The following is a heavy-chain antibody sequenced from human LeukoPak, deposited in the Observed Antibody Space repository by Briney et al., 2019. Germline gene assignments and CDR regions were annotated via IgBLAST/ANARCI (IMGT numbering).Heavy chain of an antibody. J-gene: IGHJ4*02. Sequence: PGGSLRLSCAASGFTFSNYLMSWVRQTPGKGLEWVANIKEDGSDKYYVDSLKGRFTISRDNAKNSLYLQMNSLRAEDTAVYYCAKDRTRQAYWGQGTLVTVSS. CDR3: AKDRTRQAY. V-gene: IGHV3-7*03. D-gene: IGHD3-3*01. CDR1: GFTFSNYL. CDR2: IKEDGSDK.